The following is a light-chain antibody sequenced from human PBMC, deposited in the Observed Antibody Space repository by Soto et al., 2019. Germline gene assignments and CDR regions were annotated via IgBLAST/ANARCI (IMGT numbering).Light chain of an antibody. CDR1: ESVSDSQ. Sequence: ESVLTQSPGTLSLSPGERATHSCRTSESVSDSQLAWYQQKPGQAPRLLIYGVSTRATGIADRFSGSGSGTDFTLTISRLEPEDFAVYYCQQYGTTRITFGQGTLLEVK. CDR2: GVS. V-gene: IGKV3-20*01. CDR3: QQYGTTRIT. J-gene: IGKJ5*01.